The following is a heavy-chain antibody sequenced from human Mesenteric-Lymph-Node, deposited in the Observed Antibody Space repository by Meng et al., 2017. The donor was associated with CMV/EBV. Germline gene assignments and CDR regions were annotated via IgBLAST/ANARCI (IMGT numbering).Heavy chain of an antibody. V-gene: IGHV4-39*01. CDR1: GGSISSSSYY. J-gene: IGHJ6*02. Sequence: SETLSLTCTVPGGSISSSSYYWGWIRQPPGKGLEWIGSIYYSGSTYYNPSLKSRVTISVDTSKNQFSLKLSSVTAADTAVYYCARHPPSNCSSTSCYFWYYYGMDVWGQGTTVTVSS. CDR3: ARHPPSNCSSTSCYFWYYYGMDV. CDR2: IYYSGST. D-gene: IGHD2-2*01.